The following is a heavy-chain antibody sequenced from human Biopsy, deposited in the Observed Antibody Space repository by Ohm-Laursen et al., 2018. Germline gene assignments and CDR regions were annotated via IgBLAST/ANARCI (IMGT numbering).Heavy chain of an antibody. CDR1: GGSVSSNVAY. CDR2: IFYSGIT. Sequence: SQTLSLTCTVSGGSVSSNVAYWAWIRQPPGKGLESIGSIFYSGITYYNPSLQSRITMSVDTSKNQFSLNPTSVTAADTAVYYCARHPTGFWFDPWGQGTLVIVSS. V-gene: IGHV4-39*01. CDR3: ARHPTGFWFDP. J-gene: IGHJ5*02.